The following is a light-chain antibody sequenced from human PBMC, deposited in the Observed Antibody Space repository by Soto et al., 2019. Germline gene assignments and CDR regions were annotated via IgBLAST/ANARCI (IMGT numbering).Light chain of an antibody. V-gene: IGKV1-5*03. Sequence: DIHMTQAPSTQSASVGDTVTITCRASQSVSTWLAWYQQKPGKAPKFLIYKASNLESGVPSRFSGSGSGTEFTLTISSLQPDDFATYYCQQYHTYWTFGQGTKVDIK. CDR2: KAS. CDR1: QSVSTW. CDR3: QQYHTYWT. J-gene: IGKJ1*01.